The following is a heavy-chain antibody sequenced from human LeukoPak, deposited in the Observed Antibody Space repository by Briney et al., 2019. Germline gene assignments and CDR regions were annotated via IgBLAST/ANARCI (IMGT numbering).Heavy chain of an antibody. J-gene: IGHJ4*02. Sequence: ASVKVSCKASGYTFPSYFMHWVRQAPGQGLEWMGGIIPIFGTANYAQKFQGRVTITADESTSTAYMELSSLRSEDTAVYYCARFQLYDSSGYYYFDYWGQGTLVTVSS. CDR3: ARFQLYDSSGYYYFDY. D-gene: IGHD3-22*01. CDR1: GYTFPSYF. CDR2: IIPIFGTA. V-gene: IGHV1-69*13.